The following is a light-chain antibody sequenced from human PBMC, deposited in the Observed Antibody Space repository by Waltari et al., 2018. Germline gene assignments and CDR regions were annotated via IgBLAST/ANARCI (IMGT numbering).Light chain of an antibody. J-gene: IGKJ2*01. V-gene: IGKV3-15*01. CDR3: HQYDNWPPT. CDR2: GAS. Sequence: LVMTQSPATLSVSLGDKATLSCRASQNIKNKLAWYQQKPGQAPRLLVFGASTRATGIPDRFSGSGSGTDFTLTIGRLQSEDFAVYYCHQYDNWPPTFGQGTKLDIK. CDR1: QNIKNK.